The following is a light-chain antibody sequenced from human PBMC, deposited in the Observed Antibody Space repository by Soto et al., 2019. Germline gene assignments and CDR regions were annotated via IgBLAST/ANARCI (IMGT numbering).Light chain of an antibody. CDR3: QQTYSSPWT. V-gene: IGKV1-39*01. J-gene: IGKJ1*01. CDR1: PSISSH. Sequence: DIQMTQSPSSLSASVGDRVTITCRASPSISSHLNWYQQKPGKAPKLLIYAASSLQGGVPSRFSGSGSGTDFTLTISSLQPEDFATYYCQQTYSSPWTFGQGTKVDIK. CDR2: AAS.